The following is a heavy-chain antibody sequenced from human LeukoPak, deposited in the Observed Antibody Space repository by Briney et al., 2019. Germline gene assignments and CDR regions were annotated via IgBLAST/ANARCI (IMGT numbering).Heavy chain of an antibody. CDR3: AKETASGYGAFDI. V-gene: IGHV3-23*01. CDR2: ISGSGGST. J-gene: IGHJ3*02. Sequence: TGGSLRLSCAASGFTFSSYAMSWVRQAPGKGLEWVSAISGSGGSTHYADSVKRRFTISRDNSKNTLYLQLNSLKAEDTAVYYCAKETASGYGAFDIWGQGTMVTVSS. CDR1: GFTFSSYA. D-gene: IGHD3-22*01.